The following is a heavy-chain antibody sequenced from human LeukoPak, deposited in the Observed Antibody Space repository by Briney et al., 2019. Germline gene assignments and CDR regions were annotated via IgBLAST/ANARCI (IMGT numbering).Heavy chain of an antibody. D-gene: IGHD3-3*01. V-gene: IGHV4-59*01. Sequence: SETLSLTCTVSGGSISSYYWSWIRQPPGKGLEWIGYIHYSGSTNYNPSLKSRVTISVDTSKNQFSLKLSSVTAADTAVYYCARESISTGAFDYWGQGTLVTVSS. J-gene: IGHJ4*02. CDR3: ARESISTGAFDY. CDR2: IHYSGST. CDR1: GGSISSYY.